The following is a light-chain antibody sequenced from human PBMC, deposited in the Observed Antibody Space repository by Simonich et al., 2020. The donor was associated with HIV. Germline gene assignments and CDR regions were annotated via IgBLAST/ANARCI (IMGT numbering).Light chain of an antibody. CDR3: QQYYITPQT. J-gene: IGKJ1*01. CDR2: WAS. V-gene: IGKV4-1*01. CDR1: PSVLYSSKNKNY. Sequence: DIVMTQSPDSLAVSLGERATINCKSSPSVLYSSKNKNYLAWYQHKPGQPPNLLIYWASTLESGVPDRFSGSGSETDFTLTISSLQAEDVAVYYCQQYYITPQTFGQGTKVEIK.